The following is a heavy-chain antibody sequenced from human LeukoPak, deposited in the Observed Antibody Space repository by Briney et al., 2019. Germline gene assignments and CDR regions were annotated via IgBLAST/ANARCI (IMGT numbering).Heavy chain of an antibody. V-gene: IGHV3-7*01. J-gene: IGHJ4*02. CDR2: IKQDGSDK. Sequence: GTLSLTCAVSGGSISSSNWWSWVRQAPGKGLEWVANIKQDGSDKYYVDSVKGRFNISRDNAKNSLYLQMNSLRAEDTAVYYCARGDRAQPFDYWGQGTLVTVSS. CDR1: GGSISSSNW. CDR3: ARGDRAQPFDY. D-gene: IGHD1-14*01.